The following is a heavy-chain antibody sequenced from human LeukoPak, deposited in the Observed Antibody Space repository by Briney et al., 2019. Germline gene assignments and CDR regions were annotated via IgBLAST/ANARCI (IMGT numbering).Heavy chain of an antibody. J-gene: IGHJ4*02. D-gene: IGHD3-16*01. V-gene: IGHV4-39*07. CDR1: DGSISSSRYY. Sequence: SETLSLTCTVSDGSISSSRYYWVWIRQPPGKGLEYFGRIYYSDNMYYDPSLKSLLTLSVDTSKKQFFLKLRSLTADNTAVYYCARDGDLLSWDWGQGTLVTVSS. CDR2: IYYSDNM. CDR3: ARDGDLLSWD.